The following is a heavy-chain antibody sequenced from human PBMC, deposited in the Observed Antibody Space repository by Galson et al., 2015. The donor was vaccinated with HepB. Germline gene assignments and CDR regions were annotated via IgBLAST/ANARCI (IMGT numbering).Heavy chain of an antibody. V-gene: IGHV3-48*01. CDR2: ISSSSSTI. CDR1: GFTFSSYS. CDR3: ARDDSAVATDF. Sequence: SLRLSCAASGFTFSSYSMNWVRQAPGKGLEWVSYISSSSSTIYYADSVKGRFTISRDNAKNSLYLQMNSLRAEDTAVYYCARDDSAVATDFWGQGTLVTVSS. D-gene: IGHD6-19*01. J-gene: IGHJ4*02.